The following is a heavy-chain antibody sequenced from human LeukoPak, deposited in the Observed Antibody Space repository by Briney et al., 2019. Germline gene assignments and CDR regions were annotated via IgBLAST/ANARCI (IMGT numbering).Heavy chain of an antibody. CDR2: INPNSGGT. J-gene: IGHJ4*02. V-gene: IGHV1-2*04. CDR3: ARGMVRGVIMPLVY. D-gene: IGHD3-10*01. Sequence: GASVKVSCKASGYTFSSYGISWVRQAPGQGLEWMGWINPNSGGTNYAQKFQGWVTMTRDTSISTAYMELSRLRSDDTAVYYCARGMVRGVIMPLVYWGQGTLVTVSS. CDR1: GYTFSSYG.